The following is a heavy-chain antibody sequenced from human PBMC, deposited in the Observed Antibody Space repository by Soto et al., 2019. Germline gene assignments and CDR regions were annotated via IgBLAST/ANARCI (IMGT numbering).Heavy chain of an antibody. D-gene: IGHD6-19*01. V-gene: IGHV1-18*01. CDR3: AKPLYSRGIRFYDY. CDR2: ISAYNGNT. Sequence: ASVKVSCKASGYTFTSYGISWVRQAPGQGLEWMGWISAYNGNTNYAQKLQGRFTISRDNSKNTLYLQMNSLRAEDTAVYYCAKPLYSRGIRFYDYWGQGTLVTVSS. CDR1: GYTFTSYG. J-gene: IGHJ4*02.